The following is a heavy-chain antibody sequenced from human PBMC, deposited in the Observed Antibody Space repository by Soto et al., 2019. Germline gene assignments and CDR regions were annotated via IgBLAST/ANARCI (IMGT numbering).Heavy chain of an antibody. CDR3: ARGSSGWTHDYYYYGMDV. J-gene: IGHJ6*02. Sequence: GGSLRLSCAASGFTFSSYGMHWVRQAPGKGLEWVAVIWYDGSNKYYADSVKGRFTISRDNSKNTLYLQMNSLRAEDTAVYYCARGSSGWTHDYYYYGMDVWGQGTTVTVSS. V-gene: IGHV3-33*01. CDR2: IWYDGSNK. CDR1: GFTFSSYG. D-gene: IGHD6-19*01.